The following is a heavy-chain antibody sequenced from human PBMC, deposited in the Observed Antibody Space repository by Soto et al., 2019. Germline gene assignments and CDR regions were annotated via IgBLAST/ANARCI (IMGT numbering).Heavy chain of an antibody. D-gene: IGHD4-4*01. CDR1: GFTFSSYG. CDR2: ISYDGSNK. J-gene: IGHJ6*02. CDR3: AKCLLRLPTVTSLSNYYYYYGMDV. Sequence: PGGSLRLSCAASGFTFSSYGMHWVRQAPGKGLEWVAVISYDGSNKYYADSVKGRFTISRDNSKNTLYLQMNSLRAEDTAVYYCAKCLLRLPTVTSLSNYYYYYGMDVWGQGTTVTVSS. V-gene: IGHV3-30*18.